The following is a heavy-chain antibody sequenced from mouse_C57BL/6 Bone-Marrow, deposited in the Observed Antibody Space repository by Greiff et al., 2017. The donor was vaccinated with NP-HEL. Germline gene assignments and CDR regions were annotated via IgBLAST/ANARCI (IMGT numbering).Heavy chain of an antibody. D-gene: IGHD4-1*01. CDR1: GFTFSSYA. V-gene: IGHV5-9-1*02. J-gene: IGHJ3*01. CDR3: TRGLTGKAY. Sequence: DVMLVESGEGLVKPGGSLKLSCAASGFTFSSYAMSWVRQTPEKRLEWVAYISSGGDYIYYADTVKGRFTISRDNARNTLYLQMSSLKSEDTAMYYCTRGLTGKAYWGQGTLVTVSA. CDR2: ISSGGDYI.